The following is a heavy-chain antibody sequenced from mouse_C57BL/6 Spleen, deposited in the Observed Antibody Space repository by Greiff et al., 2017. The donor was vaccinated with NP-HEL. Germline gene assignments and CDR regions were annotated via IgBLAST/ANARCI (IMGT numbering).Heavy chain of an antibody. CDR3: ARSLDSSGGTPFAY. Sequence: VQLVESGPELVKPGASVKISCKASGYAFSSSWMNWVKQRPGKGLEWIGRIYPGDGDTNYNGKFKGKATLTADKSSSTAYMQLSSLTSEDSAVYFFARSLDSSGGTPFAYWGQGTLVTVSA. CDR1: GYAFSSSW. CDR2: IYPGDGDT. J-gene: IGHJ3*01. V-gene: IGHV1-82*01. D-gene: IGHD3-2*02.